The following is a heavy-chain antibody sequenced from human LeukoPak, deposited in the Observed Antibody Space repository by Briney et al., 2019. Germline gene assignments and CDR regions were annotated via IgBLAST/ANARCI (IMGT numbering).Heavy chain of an antibody. CDR2: INSDGINT. V-gene: IGHV3-74*01. CDR3: AREASYGDYEY. Sequence: GGSLRLSCAASGFTFSNYWMHWVRQAPGKGLVWVSRINSDGINTSYADSVKGRFTISRDNSKNTLYLQMNSLRDEDTAVYYCAREASYGDYEYWGQGTLVTVSS. D-gene: IGHD4-17*01. CDR1: GFTFSNYW. J-gene: IGHJ4*02.